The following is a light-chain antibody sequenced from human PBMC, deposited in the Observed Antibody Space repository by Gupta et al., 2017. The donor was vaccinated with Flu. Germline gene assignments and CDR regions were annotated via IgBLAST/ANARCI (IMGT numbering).Light chain of an antibody. Sequence: QLVLTQSPSASASLRASAKLTCTLSSGHSSYAIAWHQQQPEKEPRYLMMLNSDGSHTTGDGIPDRFSGSSSGAERSLTISSVQSEDEADYYCQTWDTRICVFGGGTKMTVL. CDR1: SGHSSYA. V-gene: IGLV4-69*01. CDR2: LNSDGSH. J-gene: IGLJ2*01. CDR3: QTWDTRICV.